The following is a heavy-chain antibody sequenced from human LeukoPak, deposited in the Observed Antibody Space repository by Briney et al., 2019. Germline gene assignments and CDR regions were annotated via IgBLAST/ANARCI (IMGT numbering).Heavy chain of an antibody. J-gene: IGHJ4*02. D-gene: IGHD3-3*01. CDR3: ARDVFWSGYYEYYFDY. V-gene: IGHV3-7*01. CDR1: GFTFSTYW. Sequence: GGSLRLSCAASGFTFSTYWMTWVRQAPGKGLEWVANIKQDGSEKYYVDSVKGRFTISRDNAKNSLYLQMNSLRAEDTAVYYCARDVFWSGYYEYYFDYWGQGTLVTVSS. CDR2: IKQDGSEK.